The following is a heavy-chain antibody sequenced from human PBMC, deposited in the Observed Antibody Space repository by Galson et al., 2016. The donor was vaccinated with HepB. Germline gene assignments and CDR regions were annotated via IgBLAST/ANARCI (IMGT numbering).Heavy chain of an antibody. CDR3: ARASVIPGARMIFDP. CDR1: GGSISDSNW. J-gene: IGHJ5*02. Sequence: SETLSLTCSVSGGSISDSNWWTWVRQVPEKGLEWLGEIYHTGTSNNNPFLSSRFTLSVDKSRNQFSLNVTSVTAADTAVYYCARASVIPGARMIFDPWGQGTLVTVSS. CDR2: IYHTGTS. V-gene: IGHV4-4*02. D-gene: IGHD2-2*01.